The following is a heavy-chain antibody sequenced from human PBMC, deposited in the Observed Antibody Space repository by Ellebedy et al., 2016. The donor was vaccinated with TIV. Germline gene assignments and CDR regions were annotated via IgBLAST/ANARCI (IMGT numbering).Heavy chain of an antibody. V-gene: IGHV1-2*02. D-gene: IGHD1-26*01. J-gene: IGHJ4*02. CDR3: ASGAVGASDW. Sequence: AASVKVSCKASGYTFTGHYMHWVRQAPGQTLEWMGWIHPDSGDTNYAQKFQGRVTMTRDTSISTAYLEFSRLRLDDTAVYFCASGAVGASDWWGQGALITVPS. CDR2: IHPDSGDT. CDR1: GYTFTGHY.